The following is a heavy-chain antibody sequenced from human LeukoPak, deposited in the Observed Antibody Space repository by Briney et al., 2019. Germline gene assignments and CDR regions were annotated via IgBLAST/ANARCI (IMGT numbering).Heavy chain of an antibody. CDR2: ISYDGSNK. J-gene: IGHJ5*02. D-gene: IGHD2-2*01. V-gene: IGHV3-30-3*01. CDR3: ARDGVALPES. CDR1: GFTFSSYA. Sequence: GGSLRLSCAASGFTFSSYAMHWVRQAPGKGLEWVAVISYDGSNKYYPDSVKGRFTISRDNSKNTLYLQMNSLRAEDTAVYYCARDGVALPESWGQGTLVTVSS.